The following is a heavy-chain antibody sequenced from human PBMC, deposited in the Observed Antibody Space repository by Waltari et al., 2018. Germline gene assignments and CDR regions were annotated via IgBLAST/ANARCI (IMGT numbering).Heavy chain of an antibody. CDR3: AKESLGAFDI. Sequence: QVQRVESGGGVVQPGRSLRLSCAATGFTFRSYGMHWVRQAPGKGLEWVAVIWYDGSNKYYADSVKCRFTISRDNSKNTLYLQMNSRRAEDTAMYYCAKESLGAFDIWGQGTMVTVSS. CDR2: IWYDGSNK. D-gene: IGHD3-16*01. J-gene: IGHJ3*02. V-gene: IGHV3-30*18. CDR1: GFTFRSYG.